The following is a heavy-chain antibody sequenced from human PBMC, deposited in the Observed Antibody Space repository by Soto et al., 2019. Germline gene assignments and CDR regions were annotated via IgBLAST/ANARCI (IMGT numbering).Heavy chain of an antibody. CDR3: ARDRAPGWAYYYGMDV. Sequence: ASVKVSCKASGNTFTSYYMHWVRQAPGQGLEWMGIINPSSGSTSYAQRFQGRVTMTRDTSTSTVYMELSSLRSEDTAVYYCARDRAPGWAYYYGMDVWGQGTTVTVSS. D-gene: IGHD1-26*01. V-gene: IGHV1-46*03. CDR1: GNTFTSYY. J-gene: IGHJ6*02. CDR2: INPSSGST.